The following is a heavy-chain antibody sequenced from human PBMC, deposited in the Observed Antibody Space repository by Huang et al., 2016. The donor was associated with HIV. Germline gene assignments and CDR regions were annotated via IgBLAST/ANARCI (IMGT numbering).Heavy chain of an antibody. CDR3: ARHYNNYIDYLDY. J-gene: IGHJ4*02. CDR1: GFTFSDYY. Sequence: QVQLAESGGGLVTPGKSLRLYCELSGFTFSDYYMSWIRQVPGMGLEWVSDFDSRATSASYAESVTGRFTISSDNTKNSQYLQMNSLRAEDPAVYYCARHYNNYIDYLDYWGQGTLVTGSS. V-gene: IGHV3-11*04. D-gene: IGHD4-4*01. CDR2: FDSRATSA.